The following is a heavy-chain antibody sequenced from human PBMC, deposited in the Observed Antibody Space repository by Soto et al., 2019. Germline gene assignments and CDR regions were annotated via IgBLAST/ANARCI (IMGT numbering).Heavy chain of an antibody. Sequence: EVQLLESGGGLVQPGGSLRLSCAASGFTFSSYAMSWVRQAPGKGLEWVSAISGSGGSTYYADSVKGRFTISRDNSKNTLYLQMNSLRAEDTAVYYCAKTTTAPITIVGVVIDKYYVDYWGQGTLVTVSS. D-gene: IGHD3-3*01. CDR1: GFTFSSYA. V-gene: IGHV3-23*01. CDR3: AKTTTAPITIVGVVIDKYYVDY. J-gene: IGHJ4*02. CDR2: ISGSGGST.